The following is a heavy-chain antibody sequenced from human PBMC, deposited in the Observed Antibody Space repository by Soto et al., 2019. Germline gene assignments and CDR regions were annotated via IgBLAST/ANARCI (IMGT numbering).Heavy chain of an antibody. CDR1: GFTFSDHY. J-gene: IGHJ6*03. D-gene: IGHD2-2*01. CDR3: ARDRRFGCSSTSCYAGRTMDV. V-gene: IGHV3-72*01. CDR2: TRNKANSYTT. Sequence: GSLRLSCAASGFTFSDHYMDWVRQAPGKGLEWVGRTRNKANSYTTEYAASVKGRFTISRDDSKNSLYLQMNSLRAEDTAVYYCARDRRFGCSSTSCYAGRTMDVWGKGTTVTVSS.